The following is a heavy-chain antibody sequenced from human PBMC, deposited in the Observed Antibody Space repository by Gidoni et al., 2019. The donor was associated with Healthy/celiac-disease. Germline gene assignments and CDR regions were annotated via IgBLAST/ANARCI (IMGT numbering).Heavy chain of an antibody. Sequence: QVQLVQSGAEVKKPGASVKVSCKDSGYTFTSYDINWVRQATGQGLECMGWMNPNSGNTGYAQKFQGRVTMTRNTSISTAYMELSSLRSEDTAVYYCARDTNTVVTLGYWGQGTLVTVSS. V-gene: IGHV1-8*01. CDR1: GYTFTSYD. CDR3: ARDTNTVVTLGY. J-gene: IGHJ4*02. D-gene: IGHD2-21*02. CDR2: MNPNSGNT.